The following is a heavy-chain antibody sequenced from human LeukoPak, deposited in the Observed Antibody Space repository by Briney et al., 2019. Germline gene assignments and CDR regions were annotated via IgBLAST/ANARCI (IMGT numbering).Heavy chain of an antibody. V-gene: IGHV1-46*01. Sequence: AASVKVSCKASGSTFTSYYMHWVRQAPGQGLEWMGIINPSGGSTSYAQKFEGRVTMTRDTSTSTVYMELSSLRSEDTAVYYCARDRPYCSSTSCYTDRFPYYYYYGMDVWGQGTTVTVSS. CDR2: INPSGGST. CDR3: ARDRPYCSSTSCYTDRFPYYYYYGMDV. J-gene: IGHJ6*02. CDR1: GSTFTSYY. D-gene: IGHD2-2*02.